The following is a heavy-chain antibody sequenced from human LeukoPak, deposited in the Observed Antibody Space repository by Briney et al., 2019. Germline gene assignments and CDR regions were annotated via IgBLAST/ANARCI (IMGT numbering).Heavy chain of an antibody. Sequence: SETLSLTCTVSGDSISSGSYYWSWIRQPAGKGLERIGRIYSNGDTKFNPSLKSRVTISLDTSKNQFSLKLSSATAADTAVYYCASRHSKQQPYYYYMDIWGKGTTVTVSS. V-gene: IGHV4-61*02. CDR3: ASRHSKQQPYYYYMDI. J-gene: IGHJ6*03. D-gene: IGHD6-13*01. CDR1: GDSISSGSYY. CDR2: IYSNGDT.